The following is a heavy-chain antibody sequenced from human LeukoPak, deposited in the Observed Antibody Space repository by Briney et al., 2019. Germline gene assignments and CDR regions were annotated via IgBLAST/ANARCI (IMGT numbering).Heavy chain of an antibody. D-gene: IGHD2-2*01. Sequence: GGSLRLSCAASGFTFSSYWMSWVRQAPGKGLEWVANIKQDGSEKYYVDSVKGRFTISRDNAKNSLYLQMNSLRAEDTAVYYCARKDIVVVPAAMDYYYYYGMDVWGQGTTVTVSS. V-gene: IGHV3-7*01. J-gene: IGHJ6*02. CDR1: GFTFSSYW. CDR3: ARKDIVVVPAAMDYYYYYGMDV. CDR2: IKQDGSEK.